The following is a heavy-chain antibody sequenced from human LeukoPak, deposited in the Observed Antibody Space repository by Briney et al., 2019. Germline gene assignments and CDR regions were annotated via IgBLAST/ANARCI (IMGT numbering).Heavy chain of an antibody. J-gene: IGHJ4*02. CDR2: IKKDGSEK. V-gene: IGHV3-7*01. CDR1: GFTLSRYW. Sequence: GGSLRLSCPASGFTLSRYWMSWVRQGAGKGLEWVANIKKDGSEKGYVDSVKGRFTISRDNAKNSLSLQMNSLRAEDTAVYYCARDLGWFCFDYWGQGTLVTVSS. CDR3: ARDLGWFCFDY. D-gene: IGHD3/OR15-3a*01.